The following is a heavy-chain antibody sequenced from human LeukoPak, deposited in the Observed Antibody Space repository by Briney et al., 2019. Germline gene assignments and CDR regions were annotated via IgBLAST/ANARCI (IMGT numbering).Heavy chain of an antibody. V-gene: IGHV3-48*03. CDR3: ARERYYDILTGYSPVDY. J-gene: IGHJ4*02. D-gene: IGHD3-9*01. CDR2: ISSSSSTI. CDR1: GFTFSSYE. Sequence: GGSLRLSCAASGFTFSSYEMNWVRQAPGQGLEWVSYISSSSSTIYYADSVTGRFTISRDNAKNSLYLRKNSLRAEDTAVYYCARERYYDILTGYSPVDYWGQGTLVTVSS.